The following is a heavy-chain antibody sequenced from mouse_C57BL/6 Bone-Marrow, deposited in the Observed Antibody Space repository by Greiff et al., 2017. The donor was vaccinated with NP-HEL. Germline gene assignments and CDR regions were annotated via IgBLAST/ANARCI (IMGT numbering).Heavy chain of an antibody. CDR2: IYPGSGNT. V-gene: IGHV1-66*01. CDR1: GYSFTSYY. CDR3: ARFEVPYYAMDY. J-gene: IGHJ4*01. Sequence: VKLMESGPELVKPGASVKISCKASGYSFTSYYIHWVKQRPGQGLEWIGWIYPGSGNTKYNEKFKGKATLTADTSSSTAYMQLSSLTSEDSAVYYCARFEVPYYAMDYWGQGTSVTVSS.